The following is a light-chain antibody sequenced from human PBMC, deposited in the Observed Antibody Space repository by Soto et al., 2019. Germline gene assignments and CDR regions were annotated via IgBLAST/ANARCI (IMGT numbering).Light chain of an antibody. J-gene: IGLJ1*01. Sequence: QSALTQAPSASGSPGQSVTISCTGTKNDIGVYDFVSWYQHHPGKAPRLIIYEVVQRPSGVPDRFSGTKSGNTASLTVSGLQAADEADYFCKSYAGSNTYVFASGTKV. V-gene: IGLV2-8*01. CDR2: EVV. CDR3: KSYAGSNTYV. CDR1: KNDIGVYDF.